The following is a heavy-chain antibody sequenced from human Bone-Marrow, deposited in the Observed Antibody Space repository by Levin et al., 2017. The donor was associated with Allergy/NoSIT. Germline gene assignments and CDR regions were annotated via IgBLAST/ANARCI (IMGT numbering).Heavy chain of an antibody. J-gene: IGHJ4*02. CDR1: GFTFNKYW. D-gene: IGHD3-10*01. Sequence: GESLKISCAASGFTFNKYWMTWVRQAPGKGLEWVANIKQDGSEKSYVDSVRGRFTISRDNDKNSLYLQMNSLRVGDTAVYYCARGRYYFGSGSFSSKNDYWGQGTLVTVSS. V-gene: IGHV3-7*04. CDR2: IKQDGSEK. CDR3: ARGRYYFGSGSFSSKNDY.